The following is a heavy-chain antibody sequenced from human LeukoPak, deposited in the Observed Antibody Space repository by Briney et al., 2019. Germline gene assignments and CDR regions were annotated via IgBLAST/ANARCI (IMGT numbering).Heavy chain of an antibody. Sequence: ASVKVSFKASGGTFSSYAISWVRQAPGQGLEWMGIINPSGVSTTYAQKFQGRVTMTSDTSTSTVHMELSSLRSEDTAVYYCARGDDSWYFDVWGRGTLVTVSS. J-gene: IGHJ2*01. CDR1: GGTFSSYA. V-gene: IGHV1-46*01. CDR3: ARGDDSWYFDV. D-gene: IGHD3-22*01. CDR2: INPSGVST.